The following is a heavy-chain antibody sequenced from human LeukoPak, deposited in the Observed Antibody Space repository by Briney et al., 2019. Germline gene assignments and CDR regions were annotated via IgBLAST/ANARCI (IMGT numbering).Heavy chain of an antibody. J-gene: IGHJ4*02. CDR1: GFTFSSYG. CDR2: ISGSGGST. V-gene: IGHV3-23*01. D-gene: IGHD2-15*01. Sequence: GGSLRLSCAASGFTFSSYGMSWVRQAPGKGLEWVSAISGSGGSTYYADSVKGRFTISRDNSKNTLYLQMNSLRAEDTAVYYCARKVVAATPYYFDYWGQGTLVTVSS. CDR3: ARKVVAATPYYFDY.